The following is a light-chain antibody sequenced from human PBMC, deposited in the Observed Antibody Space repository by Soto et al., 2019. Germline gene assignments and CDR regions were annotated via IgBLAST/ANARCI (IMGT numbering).Light chain of an antibody. CDR1: QSVSSSY. CDR3: QQYCSSLSIT. J-gene: IGKJ5*01. V-gene: IGKV3-20*01. Sequence: EIVLTQSPGTLSLSPGERATLSCRASQSVSSSYLAWYQQKPGQAPRLLIYGASSRATGIPDRFSGSGSGTDFTLTISRLEPEDFAVYYCQQYCSSLSITFGQGTRLEIK. CDR2: GAS.